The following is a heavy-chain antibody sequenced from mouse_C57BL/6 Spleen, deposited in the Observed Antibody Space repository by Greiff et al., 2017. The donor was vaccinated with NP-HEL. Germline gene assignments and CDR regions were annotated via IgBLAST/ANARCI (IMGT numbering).Heavy chain of an antibody. Sequence: QVQLKESGAELVRPGASVTLSCKASGYTFTDYEMHWVKQTPVHGLEWIGAIDPETGGTAYNQKFKGKAILTADKSSSTAYMELRSLTSEDSAVYYCTRAYYGKGSYWGQGTTLTVSS. D-gene: IGHD2-10*01. CDR2: IDPETGGT. J-gene: IGHJ2*01. CDR1: GYTFTDYE. V-gene: IGHV1-15*01. CDR3: TRAYYGKGSY.